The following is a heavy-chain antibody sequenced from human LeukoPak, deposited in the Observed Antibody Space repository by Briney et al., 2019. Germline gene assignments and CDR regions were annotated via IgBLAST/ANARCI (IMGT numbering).Heavy chain of an antibody. CDR3: ARGRHVVWYCSSTSCIANWFDP. J-gene: IGHJ5*02. CDR1: GYTFTGYY. V-gene: IGHV1-2*02. Sequence: ASVKVSCKASGYTFTGYYMHWVRQAPGQGLELMGWINPNSGVTNYAQKFQVSVTMTRDASISTAYMEMSRLRPAATAVSYCARGRHVVWYCSSTSCIANWFDPWGQGTLVTVSS. D-gene: IGHD2-2*01. CDR2: INPNSGVT.